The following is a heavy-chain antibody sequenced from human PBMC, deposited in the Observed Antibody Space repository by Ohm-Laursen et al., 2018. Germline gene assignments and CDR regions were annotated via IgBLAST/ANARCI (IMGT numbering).Heavy chain of an antibody. Sequence: GSLRLSCTASGFTFDDYAMSWVRQAPGKGLEWVANIKQDGSEKYYVDSAKGRFSISRDNAKNSLYLQMNSLRAEDTAVYYCARGSGEYVYYWGQGTLVTVSS. V-gene: IGHV3-7*01. CDR1: GFTFDDYA. CDR3: ARGSGEYVYY. J-gene: IGHJ4*02. CDR2: IKQDGSEK. D-gene: IGHD2-15*01.